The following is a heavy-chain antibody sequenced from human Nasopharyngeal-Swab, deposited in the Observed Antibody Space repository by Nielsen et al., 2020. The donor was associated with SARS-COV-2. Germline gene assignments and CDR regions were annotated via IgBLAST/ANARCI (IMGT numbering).Heavy chain of an antibody. J-gene: IGHJ4*02. CDR2: ISPNSGGT. CDR3: ASPHCNDGVCYSRAAFDS. D-gene: IGHD2-8*01. Sequence: ASVKVSCKPSRYTFTGYFIHWVRQAPGQGLEWMGRISPNSGGTNNAQKFQGRVTMTWDTSISTAYMALSRLRSDDTAVYYCASPHCNDGVCYSRAAFDSWGPGTLVTVPS. V-gene: IGHV1-2*06. CDR1: RYTFTGYF.